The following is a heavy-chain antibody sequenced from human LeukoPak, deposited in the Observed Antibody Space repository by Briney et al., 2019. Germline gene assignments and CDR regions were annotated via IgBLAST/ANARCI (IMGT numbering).Heavy chain of an antibody. CDR1: GGSISSGSYY. D-gene: IGHD6-19*01. CDR2: IYTSGST. CDR3: ARAAAVAVDC. J-gene: IGHJ4*02. V-gene: IGHV4-61*02. Sequence: SDTLSLTCTVSGGSISSGSYYWSWIRQPAGKGLEWIGRIYTSGSTTYSPSLESRVTISVDTSKNQFSLKLSSVTAADTAVYYCARAAAVAVDCWGQGTLVTVSS.